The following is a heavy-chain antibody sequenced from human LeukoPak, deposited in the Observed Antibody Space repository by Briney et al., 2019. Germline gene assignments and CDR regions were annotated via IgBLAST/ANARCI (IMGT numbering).Heavy chain of an antibody. CDR3: ARVGGWYSNYFDY. CDR1: GGSVSSYY. V-gene: IGHV4-59*02. J-gene: IGHJ4*02. D-gene: IGHD6-19*01. CDR2: ISYGGTA. Sequence: SETLSLTCSVSGGSVSSYYWSWIRQPPGEGLEWIGYISYGGTANYNPSLKSRVTISVDTSKNQFSLKLSSVTAADTAVYYCARVGGWYSNYFDYWGQGTLVTVSS.